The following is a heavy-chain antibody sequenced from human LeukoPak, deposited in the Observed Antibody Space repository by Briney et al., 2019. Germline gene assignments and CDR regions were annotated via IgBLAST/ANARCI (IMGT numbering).Heavy chain of an antibody. CDR2: IDSSGDT. J-gene: IGHJ6*03. CDR1: GASISSDY. V-gene: IGHV4-59*08. CDR3: ARRSNYYTRGYYGRVYYFYMDV. D-gene: IGHD3-22*01. Sequence: SETLSLTCTVSGASISSDYWTWIQQPPGKGLEWIGYIDSSGDTNYDPSLKSRVTISVDTSKNQFSLKLSSVTAADTAVYYCARRSNYYTRGYYGRVYYFYMDVWGKGTTVTVSS.